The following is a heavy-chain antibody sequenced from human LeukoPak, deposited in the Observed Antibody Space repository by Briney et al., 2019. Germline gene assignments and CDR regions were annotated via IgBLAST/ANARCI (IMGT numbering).Heavy chain of an antibody. J-gene: IGHJ6*03. Sequence: GGSLRLSCAASGFTFSTYDMNWVRQAPGKGLEWVSYISSSSSTIYYADSVKGRFTISRDNSKNTLYLQMNSLRAEDTAVYYCAKDGNSGWYSYYYMDVWGKGTTVTISS. D-gene: IGHD6-19*01. CDR1: GFTFSTYD. CDR3: AKDGNSGWYSYYYMDV. V-gene: IGHV3-48*01. CDR2: ISSSSSTI.